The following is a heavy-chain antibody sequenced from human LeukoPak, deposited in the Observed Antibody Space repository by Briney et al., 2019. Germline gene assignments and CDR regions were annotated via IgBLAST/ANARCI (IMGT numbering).Heavy chain of an antibody. CDR3: AKGDSRLGMGESWYFDL. CDR1: GFTFSSYW. CDR2: INSDGSRT. D-gene: IGHD3-16*01. J-gene: IGHJ2*01. Sequence: PGGSLRLSCAASGFTFSSYWMHWVRQAPGKWLVWVSRINSDGSRTSYADSGKGRFTISRDNAKNTLYLQMNSLRAEDTAVYYCAKGDSRLGMGESWYFDLWGRGTLVTVSS. V-gene: IGHV3-74*01.